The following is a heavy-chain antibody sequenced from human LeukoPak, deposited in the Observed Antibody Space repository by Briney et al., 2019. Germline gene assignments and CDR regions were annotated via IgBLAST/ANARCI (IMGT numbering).Heavy chain of an antibody. J-gene: IGHJ5*02. CDR1: GGSISSSNW. CDR2: IYYSGST. CDR3: ARDMTDWWFDP. D-gene: IGHD3-9*01. Sequence: SGTLSLTCAVSGGSISSSNWWSWVRQSPGMGLEWIGYIYYSGSTHYNPSLKSRVTISVDTSKNQFSLKLSSVTAADTAVYYCARDMTDWWFDPWGQGTLVTVSS. V-gene: IGHV4-4*02.